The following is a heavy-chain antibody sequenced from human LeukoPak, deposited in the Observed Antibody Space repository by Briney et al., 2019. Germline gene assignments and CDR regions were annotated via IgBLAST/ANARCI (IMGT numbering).Heavy chain of an antibody. J-gene: IGHJ6*04. Sequence: GASVKVSCKASGYSFTSYAMHWVLQAPGQRLEWMGWINAGNGNTKYSQKFQGRVTITRDTSASTAYMELSSLRSEDTAVYYCARDLSCSSTSCYEFSAYYGMDVWGKGTTVTVSS. V-gene: IGHV1-3*01. D-gene: IGHD2-2*01. CDR3: ARDLSCSSTSCYEFSAYYGMDV. CDR2: INAGNGNT. CDR1: GYSFTSYA.